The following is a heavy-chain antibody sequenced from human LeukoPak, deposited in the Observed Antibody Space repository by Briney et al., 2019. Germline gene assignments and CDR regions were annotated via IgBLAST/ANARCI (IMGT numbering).Heavy chain of an antibody. V-gene: IGHV1-2*02. CDR2: MNPNSGGT. J-gene: IGHJ6*03. CDR1: GYTFTGYY. Sequence: ASVKVSCKASGYTFTGYYIHWVRQAPGQGLEWMGWMNPNSGGTNYAQKFQDRFTMTRDTSISTAYMELSRLRSDDTAVYYCARDPSNYYYTDAWGKGTPVIVSS. CDR3: ARDPSNYYYTDA.